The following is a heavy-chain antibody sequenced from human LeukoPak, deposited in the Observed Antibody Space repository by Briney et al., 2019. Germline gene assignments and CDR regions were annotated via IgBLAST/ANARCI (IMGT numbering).Heavy chain of an antibody. Sequence: GGSLRLSCAASGFTFSSYAMSWVRQAPGKGLEWVSAISGSGGSTYYADSVKGRFTISRDNSKNTLYLQMNSLRAEDTAVYYCAKSARYCSSTSCSPGGDYWGQGTLVTVSS. J-gene: IGHJ4*02. CDR2: ISGSGGST. D-gene: IGHD2-2*01. CDR1: GFTFSSYA. CDR3: AKSARYCSSTSCSPGGDY. V-gene: IGHV3-23*01.